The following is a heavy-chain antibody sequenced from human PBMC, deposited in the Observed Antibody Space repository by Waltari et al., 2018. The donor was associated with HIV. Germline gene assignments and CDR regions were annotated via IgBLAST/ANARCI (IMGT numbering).Heavy chain of an antibody. Sequence: QLQLQESGPGLVKPSETLSLTCTVSGGSISSSSYYWGWIRQPPGKGLEWIGSIYYSGSTYYNPSLKSRVTISVDTSKNQFSLKLSSVTAADTAVYYCARHIPILTGVFGGYFDYWGQGTLVTVSS. V-gene: IGHV4-39*01. CDR2: IYYSGST. CDR1: GGSISSSSYY. J-gene: IGHJ4*02. D-gene: IGHD7-27*01. CDR3: ARHIPILTGVFGGYFDY.